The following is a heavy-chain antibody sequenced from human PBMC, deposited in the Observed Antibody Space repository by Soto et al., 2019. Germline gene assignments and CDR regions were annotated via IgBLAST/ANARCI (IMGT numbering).Heavy chain of an antibody. D-gene: IGHD6-13*01. CDR3: ASRSSSVTPYYYGMDV. CDR1: GVTVSSYA. V-gene: IGHV1-69*12. J-gene: IGHJ6*02. CDR2: IIPIFGTA. Sequence: QVQLVQSGAEVKKPGSSVKVSCKASGVTVSSYAICWVRQAPGQGLQWMGGIIPIFGTANYAQKFQGRVTITADESTSTDYMELSSLRSEDTALYYCASRSSSVTPYYYGMDVWGQGTTVTVSS.